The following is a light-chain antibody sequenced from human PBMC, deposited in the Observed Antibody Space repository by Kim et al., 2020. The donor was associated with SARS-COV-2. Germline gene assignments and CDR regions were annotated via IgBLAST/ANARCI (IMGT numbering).Light chain of an antibody. J-gene: IGKJ1*01. CDR3: HQYSSYST. CDR2: DAS. Sequence: DIQMTQSPSTLAASVGDRVTITCRASQSISSHLAWFQQKPGRAPTLLIYDASSLETGVPPRFNGSGSGTDFTLTINSLQTDDLANYYCHQYSSYSTFGQGTKVDIK. CDR1: QSISSH. V-gene: IGKV1-5*01.